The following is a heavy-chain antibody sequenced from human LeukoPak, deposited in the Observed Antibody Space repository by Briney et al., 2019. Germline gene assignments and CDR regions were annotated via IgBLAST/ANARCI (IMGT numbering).Heavy chain of an antibody. V-gene: IGHV1-2*06. J-gene: IGHJ3*02. D-gene: IGHD2/OR15-2a*01. Sequence: ASVKVPCKAFGYTFTGYYLHWVRQAPGQGPEWMGQMNPNSGGTNYVQKFQGRVTMTRDTSISTAYMELTRLRSDDTAVYYCARDSPIMGTFYAFDIWGQGTMVTVTS. CDR3: ARDSPIMGTFYAFDI. CDR2: MNPNSGGT. CDR1: GYTFTGYY.